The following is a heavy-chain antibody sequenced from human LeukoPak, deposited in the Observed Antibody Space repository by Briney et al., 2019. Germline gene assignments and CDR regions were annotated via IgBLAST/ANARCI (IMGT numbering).Heavy chain of an antibody. V-gene: IGHV4-31*03. J-gene: IGHJ3*02. CDR1: GGSISSGGYY. CDR3: ARAQVVSTGWGDAFDI. Sequence: SQTLSLTCTVSGGSISSGGYYWSWIRQHPGKGLEWIVYIYYSGSTYYNPSLKSRVTISVDTSKNQFSLKLSSVTAADTAVYYCARAQVVSTGWGDAFDIWGQGTMVTVSS. D-gene: IGHD1-14*01. CDR2: IYYSGST.